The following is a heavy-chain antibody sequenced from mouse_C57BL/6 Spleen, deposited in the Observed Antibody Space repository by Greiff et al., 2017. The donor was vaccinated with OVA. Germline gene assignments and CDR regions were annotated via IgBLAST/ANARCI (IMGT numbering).Heavy chain of an antibody. V-gene: IGHV1-54*01. CDR3: ATYDYSYWYFDV. D-gene: IGHD2-4*01. J-gene: IGHJ1*03. Sequence: VKLQESGAELVRPGTSVKVSCKASGYAFTNYLIEWVKQRPGQGLEWIGVINPGSGGTNYNEKFKGKATLTADKSSSTAYMQLSSLTSEDSAVYFCATYDYSYWYFDVWGTGTTVTVSS. CDR1: GYAFTNYL. CDR2: INPGSGGT.